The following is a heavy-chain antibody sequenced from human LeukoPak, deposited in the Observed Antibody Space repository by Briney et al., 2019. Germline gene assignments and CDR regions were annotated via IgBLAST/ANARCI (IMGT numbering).Heavy chain of an antibody. CDR1: GISVSSNY. J-gene: IGHJ3*02. Sequence: GGSLRLSCAASGISVSSNYMNWLRQAPGKGLEWVSVIYSGGSTYYADSVKGRFTISRDNSKNTLYLHMNSLRAEDTAVYYCARDMSPWETRNPDAFDIWGQGTMVTVSS. CDR2: IYSGGST. D-gene: IGHD1-14*01. CDR3: ARDMSPWETRNPDAFDI. V-gene: IGHV3-53*01.